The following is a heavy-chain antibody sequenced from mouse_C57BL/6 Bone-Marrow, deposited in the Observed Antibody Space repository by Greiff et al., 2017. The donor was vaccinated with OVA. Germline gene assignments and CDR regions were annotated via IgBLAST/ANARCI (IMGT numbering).Heavy chain of an antibody. CDR1: GFTFSDYG. V-gene: IGHV5-17*01. Sequence: EVNVVESGGGLVKPGGSLKLSCAASGFTFSDYGMHWVRQAPEKGLEWVAYISSGSSTIYYADTVKGRFTISRDNAKNTLFLQMTSLRSEDTAMYYCARDYYGSSPACFAYWGQGTLVTVSA. J-gene: IGHJ3*01. CDR3: ARDYYGSSPACFAY. CDR2: ISSGSSTI. D-gene: IGHD1-1*01.